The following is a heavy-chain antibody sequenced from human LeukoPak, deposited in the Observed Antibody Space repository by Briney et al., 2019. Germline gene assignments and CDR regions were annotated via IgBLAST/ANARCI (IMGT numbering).Heavy chain of an antibody. CDR3: ASHYDFWSGTPPYYYMDV. Sequence: PSETLSLTCTVSGGSISSGGYYWSWIRQHPGKGLEWIGYIYYSGSTYYNPSLKSRVTISVDTSKNQFSLKLSSVTAADTAVYHCASHYDFWSGTPPYYYMDVWGKGTTVTVSS. J-gene: IGHJ6*03. V-gene: IGHV4-31*03. CDR1: GGSISSGGYY. D-gene: IGHD3-3*01. CDR2: IYYSGST.